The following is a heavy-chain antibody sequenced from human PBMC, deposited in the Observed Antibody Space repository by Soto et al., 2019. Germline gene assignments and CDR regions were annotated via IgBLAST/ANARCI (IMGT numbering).Heavy chain of an antibody. D-gene: IGHD2-2*01. V-gene: IGHV1-69*13. Sequence: SVKVSCKASGGTFSSYAINWVRQAPGQGLEWMGGIIPIFGTANYAQKFQGRVTITADESTSTAYMELSSLRSEDTAVYYCARDEDIVLVPAAMDYYYYGMDVWGQGTTVTVSS. J-gene: IGHJ6*02. CDR2: IIPIFGTA. CDR1: GGTFSSYA. CDR3: ARDEDIVLVPAAMDYYYYGMDV.